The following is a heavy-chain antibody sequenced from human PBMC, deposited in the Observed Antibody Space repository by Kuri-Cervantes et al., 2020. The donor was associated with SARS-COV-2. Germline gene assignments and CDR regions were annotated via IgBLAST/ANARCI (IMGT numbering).Heavy chain of an antibody. D-gene: IGHD1-1*01. J-gene: IGHJ4*02. CDR2: INPDGSYT. CDR1: GFPFRSYW. CDR3: VRDGDHWNFDY. V-gene: IGHV3-74*01. Sequence: GSLRLSCAASGFPFRSYWMHWVRQAPGKGLVWVSRINPDGSYTNNADSVKGRFTLSRDNAKNMLFLQMNSLRAEDTAVYYCVRDGDHWNFDYWGQGTLVTVSS.